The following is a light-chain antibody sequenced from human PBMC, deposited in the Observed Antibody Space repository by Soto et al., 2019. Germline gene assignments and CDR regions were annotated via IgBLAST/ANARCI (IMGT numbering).Light chain of an antibody. CDR3: QQGYSTPIT. Sequence: DIQMTQSPSSLSASVGDRVTITCRASQSISSLLNWHQHKPGKAPKVLIYGASSLQSGVPSRFSGSGSGTXXXXXXXXLQPEDFXXYYCQQGYSTPITFGQGTRLDIK. V-gene: IGKV1-39*01. CDR2: GAS. J-gene: IGKJ5*01. CDR1: QSISSL.